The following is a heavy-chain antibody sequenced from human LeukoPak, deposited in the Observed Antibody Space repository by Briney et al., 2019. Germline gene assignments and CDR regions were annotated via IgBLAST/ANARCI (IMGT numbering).Heavy chain of an antibody. Sequence: SGTLSPTCGVSGGSISNTNWGTWVRQPPGKGLEWIGEVNLQGSTNYNPSLKSRVAISVDKSENHISLKLTSVTAADTAVYYCAREVGPYRPLHYSGQGTLVTVAS. CDR1: GGSISNTNW. V-gene: IGHV4-4*02. CDR2: VNLQGST. J-gene: IGHJ4*02. CDR3: AREVGPYRPLHY.